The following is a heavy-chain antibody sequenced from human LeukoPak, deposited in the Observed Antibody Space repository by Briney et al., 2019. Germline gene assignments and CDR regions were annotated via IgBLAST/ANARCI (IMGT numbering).Heavy chain of an antibody. CDR3: AKDSGATYRGGNAFDI. Sequence: PGGSLRLSCAASGFTFDDYAMHWVRQAPGKGLEWVSGISWNSGSIGYADSVKGRFTISRDNAKNSLYLQMNSLRAEDMALYYCAKDSGATYRGGNAFDIWGQGTMVTVSS. CDR2: ISWNSGSI. D-gene: IGHD1-26*01. J-gene: IGHJ3*02. V-gene: IGHV3-9*03. CDR1: GFTFDDYA.